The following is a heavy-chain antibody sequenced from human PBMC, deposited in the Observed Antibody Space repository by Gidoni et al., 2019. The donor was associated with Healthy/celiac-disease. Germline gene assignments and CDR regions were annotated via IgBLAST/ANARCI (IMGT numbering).Heavy chain of an antibody. Sequence: EVQLVESGGGLVKPGGSLRLSCAASGFTFSNAWMSWVRQAPGKGLEWVGRIKSKTDGGTTDYAAPVKGRFTISRDDSKNTLYLQMNSLKTEDTAVYYCTTHPSYYYDSSGYYFPYYFDYWGQGTLVTVSS. V-gene: IGHV3-15*01. CDR3: TTHPSYYYDSSGYYFPYYFDY. D-gene: IGHD3-22*01. J-gene: IGHJ4*02. CDR2: IKSKTDGGTT. CDR1: GFTFSNAW.